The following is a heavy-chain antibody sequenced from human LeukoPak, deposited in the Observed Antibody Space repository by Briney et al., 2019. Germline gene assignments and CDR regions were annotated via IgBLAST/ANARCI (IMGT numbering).Heavy chain of an antibody. V-gene: IGHV3-23*01. Sequence: PGGSLRPSCAASGFNFRGYAMSWVRQAPGKGLEWVSGITGSGDSTHYADSVKGRFTISRDNSKNTLFLQMNSLRAEDTAVYYCARNVGKAFDYWGQGTLVTVSS. CDR3: ARNVGKAFDY. J-gene: IGHJ4*02. CDR2: ITGSGDST. CDR1: GFNFRGYA.